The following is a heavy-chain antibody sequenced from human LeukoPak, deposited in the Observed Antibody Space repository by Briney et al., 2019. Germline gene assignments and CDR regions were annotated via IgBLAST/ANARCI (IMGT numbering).Heavy chain of an antibody. Sequence: PGGSLRLSCAASGFTFSSYWMSWVRQAPGKGLEWVANIKQDGSEKYYVDSVKGRFTISRDNAKNSLYLQMNSLRAEDTAVYYCASLKGDYVWGSYRPYYFDYWGQGTLVTVSS. CDR3: ASLKGDYVWGSYRPYYFDY. CDR2: IKQDGSEK. V-gene: IGHV3-7*01. J-gene: IGHJ4*02. D-gene: IGHD3-16*02. CDR1: GFTFSSYW.